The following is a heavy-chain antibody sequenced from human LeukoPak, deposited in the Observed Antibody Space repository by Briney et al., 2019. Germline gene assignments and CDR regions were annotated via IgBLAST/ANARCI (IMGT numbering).Heavy chain of an antibody. CDR3: AEDQKLQPFHY. CDR2: ISSSGTTI. V-gene: IGHV3-11*04. Sequence: KPGGSLRLSCAASGFTFSDYYMTWIRQAPGKGLEWVSYISSSGTTIYYADSVKGRFTISRDNAKNSLYLQMNSLRAEDTSVYYCAEDQKLQPFHYWGQGTLVTVSS. J-gene: IGHJ4*02. CDR1: GFTFSDYY.